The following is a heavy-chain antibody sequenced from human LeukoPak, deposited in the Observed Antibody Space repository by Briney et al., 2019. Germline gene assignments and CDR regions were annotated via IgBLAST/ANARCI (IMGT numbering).Heavy chain of an antibody. J-gene: IGHJ5*02. CDR3: ARGVNRVTMVRGVISWFDP. Sequence: SETLSLTCTVSGGSISSGGYYWSWIRQHPGKGLEWIGYIYYSGSTYYNPSLKSRVAISVDKSENHISLKLSSVTAADTAVYYCARGVNRVTMVRGVISWFDPWGQGTLVTVSS. CDR1: GGSISSGGYY. CDR2: IYYSGST. D-gene: IGHD3-10*01. V-gene: IGHV4-31*03.